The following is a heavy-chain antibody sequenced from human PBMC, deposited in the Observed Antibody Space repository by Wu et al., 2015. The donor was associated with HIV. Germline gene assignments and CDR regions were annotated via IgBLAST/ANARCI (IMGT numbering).Heavy chain of an antibody. Sequence: QVQLVQSGAEVKKPGSSVKLSCKASGGTFSIHAINWVRQAPGQGLEWMGRIIPIFGTTIYAQKFQGRVTITADETTNTAYMILSSLESGDTATYFCARDGGDHWGQGDNGHRLL. CDR2: IIPIFGTT. CDR1: GGTFSIHA. J-gene: IGHJ3*01. CDR3: ARDGGDH. D-gene: IGHD3-16*01. V-gene: IGHV1-69*15.